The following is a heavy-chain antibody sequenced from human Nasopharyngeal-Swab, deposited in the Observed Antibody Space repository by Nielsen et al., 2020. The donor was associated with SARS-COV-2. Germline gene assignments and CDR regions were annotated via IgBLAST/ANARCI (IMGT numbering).Heavy chain of an antibody. CDR2: IYPGDSDT. CDR3: ARPQSLLEAYYGY. J-gene: IGHJ4*02. Sequence: KVSCKGSGYSFTSYWIGWVRQMPGKGLEWMGIIYPGDSDTRYSPSFQGQVTISADKSISTAYLQWSSLKASDTAMYYCARPQSLLEAYYGYWGQGTLVIVSS. D-gene: IGHD3-10*01. V-gene: IGHV5-51*01. CDR1: GYSFTSYW.